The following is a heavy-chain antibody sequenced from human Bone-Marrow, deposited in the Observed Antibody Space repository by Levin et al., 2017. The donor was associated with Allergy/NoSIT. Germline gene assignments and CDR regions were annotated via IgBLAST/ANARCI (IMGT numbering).Heavy chain of an antibody. CDR1: GFTFSSYS. CDR3: ARDQSKVVVITHFDY. CDR2: ISSSSSYI. Sequence: GGSLRLSCAASGFTFSSYSMNWVRQAPGKGLEWVSSISSSSSYIYYADSVKGRFTISRDNAKNSLYLQMNSLRAEDTAVYYCARDQSKVVVITHFDYWGQGTLVTVSS. J-gene: IGHJ4*02. V-gene: IGHV3-21*01. D-gene: IGHD3-22*01.